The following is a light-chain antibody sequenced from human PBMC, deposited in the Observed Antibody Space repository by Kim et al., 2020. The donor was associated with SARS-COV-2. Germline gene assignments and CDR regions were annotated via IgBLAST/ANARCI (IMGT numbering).Light chain of an antibody. CDR2: AAS. Sequence: SASVGDRVTITCRASQSISTFLNWYQQKPGKAPQLLIYAASSLQSGVPSRFSGSGSGTDFTLTISSLQPEDFAIYYCQQSYRTPRTFGQGTKLEI. CDR1: QSISTF. V-gene: IGKV1-39*01. CDR3: QQSYRTPRT. J-gene: IGKJ2*01.